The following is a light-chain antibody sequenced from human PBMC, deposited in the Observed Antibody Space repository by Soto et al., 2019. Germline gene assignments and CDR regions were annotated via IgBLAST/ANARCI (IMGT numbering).Light chain of an antibody. CDR1: QSVSSSY. CDR3: QQYGSSPWT. Sequence: EIVLTQSPGTLSLSPGERVTLSCRASQSVSSSYLAWYQQKPGQAPRLLIYGTSSRATGIPDRFSGSGSGTDFTLTISRLEPEDLAVYYCQQYGSSPWTFGQGTTVEIK. J-gene: IGKJ1*01. V-gene: IGKV3-20*01. CDR2: GTS.